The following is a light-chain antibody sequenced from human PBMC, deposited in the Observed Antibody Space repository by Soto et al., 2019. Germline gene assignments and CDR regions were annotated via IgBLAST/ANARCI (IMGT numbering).Light chain of an antibody. J-gene: IGKJ1*01. CDR1: QSISSY. CDR3: QQSYSTPPAWT. Sequence: DIQMTQSPSSLSASVGDRVTITCRASQSISSYLNWYQQKPGKAPKLLIYAASSLQSGVPSRFSGSGSGTDFTLTISSLQPEDFATYYCQQSYSTPPAWTFGQGTKVEFK. V-gene: IGKV1-39*01. CDR2: AAS.